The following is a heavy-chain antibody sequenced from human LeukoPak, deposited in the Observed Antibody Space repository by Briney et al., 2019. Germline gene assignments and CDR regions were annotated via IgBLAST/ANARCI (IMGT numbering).Heavy chain of an antibody. CDR3: AKDPIVDYGDYNWFDP. CDR1: GFTFSTYA. Sequence: SGGSLRLSCAASGFTFSTYAMSWVRQAPGKGLEWVSAISGSGGSTYYADSVKGRFTISRDNSKNTLYLQMNGLRAEDTAVYYCAKDPIVDYGDYNWFDPWGQGTLVTVSS. D-gene: IGHD4-17*01. J-gene: IGHJ5*02. CDR2: ISGSGGST. V-gene: IGHV3-23*01.